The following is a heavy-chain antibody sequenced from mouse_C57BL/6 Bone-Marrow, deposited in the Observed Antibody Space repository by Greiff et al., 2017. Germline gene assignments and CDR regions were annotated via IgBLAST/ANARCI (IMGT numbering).Heavy chain of an antibody. CDR2: IYNVNGYT. V-gene: IGHV1-58*01. D-gene: IGHD2-3*01. J-gene: IGHJ3*01. Sequence: EVQLQQSGAELVRPGSSVKMSCKTSGYTFTSYGINWVKQRPGQGLEWIGYIYNVNGYTEYNEKFKGKATLTSDTSSSPAYMQLSSLTYEYSAIYFCALDGYLPFAYWGQGTLVTVSA. CDR1: GYTFTSYG. CDR3: ALDGYLPFAY.